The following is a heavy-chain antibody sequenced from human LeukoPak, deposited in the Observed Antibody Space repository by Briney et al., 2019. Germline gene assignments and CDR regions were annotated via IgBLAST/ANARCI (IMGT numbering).Heavy chain of an antibody. CDR2: IYHSGSS. Sequence: SSETLSLTCAVSGGSISSSNWWSWVRQPPGKGLEWIGEIYHSGSSNYNPSLKSRVTISVDKSKNQFSLKLSSVTAADTAVYYCARDGGASILLPLYYWGQGALVTVSS. CDR1: GGSISSSNW. D-gene: IGHD3-22*01. CDR3: ARDGGASILLPLYY. V-gene: IGHV4-4*02. J-gene: IGHJ4*02.